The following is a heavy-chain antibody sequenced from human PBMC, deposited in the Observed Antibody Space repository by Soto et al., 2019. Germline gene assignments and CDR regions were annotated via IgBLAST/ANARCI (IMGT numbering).Heavy chain of an antibody. CDR1: GGSISSSGFY. CDR3: ARPRGLRFSVADVFDI. V-gene: IGHV4-39*01. CDR2: IYDSGTT. Sequence: PSETLSLTCIASGGSISSSGFYWGWIRQPPGKGLEWIGSIYDSGTTYYNPSLKSRVTISVDTSKNQFSLRLTSVIAADTAVYYCARPRGLRFSVADVFDIWGQGTMVTVSS. J-gene: IGHJ3*02. D-gene: IGHD3-3*01.